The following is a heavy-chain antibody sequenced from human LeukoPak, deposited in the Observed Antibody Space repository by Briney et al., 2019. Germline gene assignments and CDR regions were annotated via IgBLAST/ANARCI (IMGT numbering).Heavy chain of an antibody. J-gene: IGHJ4*02. Sequence: PGGSLRLSCVVSGFTFSDYYMSWIRQAPGEGLEWISYISNNGRDKYYADSVKGRFTISRDDAKNSLYLQMNSLRAEDTAVYYCAKTLYDTSGYYYAGFDYWGQGTRVTVSS. V-gene: IGHV3-11*04. D-gene: IGHD3-22*01. CDR1: GFTFSDYY. CDR3: AKTLYDTSGYYYAGFDY. CDR2: ISNNGRDK.